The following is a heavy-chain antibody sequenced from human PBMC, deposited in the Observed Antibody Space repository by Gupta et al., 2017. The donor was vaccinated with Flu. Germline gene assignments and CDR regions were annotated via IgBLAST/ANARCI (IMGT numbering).Heavy chain of an antibody. CDR3: ATLRGCGGDCYYFDH. CDR1: GDTFNTYI. CDR2: IITGSGTA. V-gene: IGHV1-69*01. J-gene: IGHJ4*02. D-gene: IGHD2-21*02. Sequence: QVQLVQSGAEVKKPGSSVKVSCKASGDTFNTYIITWVRQALGQGLEWMGGIITGSGTADSAQRFHGRMSITADESTSAVYMELSSLTSDDTAVYYCATLRGCGGDCYYFDHWGQGTLVTVSS.